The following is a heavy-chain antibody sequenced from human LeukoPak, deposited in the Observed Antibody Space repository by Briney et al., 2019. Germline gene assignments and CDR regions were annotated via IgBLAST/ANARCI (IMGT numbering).Heavy chain of an antibody. V-gene: IGHV3-30*02. J-gene: IGHJ6*03. CDR2: IWYGGSNK. CDR3: AKAQAGGYYYMDV. CDR1: GFTFSTYG. Sequence: GGSLRLSCAASGFTFSTYGMHWVRQAPGKGLEWVAVIWYGGSNKYYADSVKGRFTISRDNSKNTLYLQMNSLRAEDTAVYYCAKAQAGGYYYMDVWGKGTTVTVSS. D-gene: IGHD1-26*01.